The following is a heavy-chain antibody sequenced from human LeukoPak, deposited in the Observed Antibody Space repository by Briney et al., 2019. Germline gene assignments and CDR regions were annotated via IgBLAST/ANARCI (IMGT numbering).Heavy chain of an antibody. Sequence: PSETLSLTCTVSGGSLSSYYWSWIRQPAGKGLEWMGRIYTSGSTNYNPSLPSRVTMSVDTPKNQFSLKLSSVTAADTAVYYCARETLYCSSTSCYMYYFDYWGQGTLVTVSS. V-gene: IGHV4-4*07. CDR2: IYTSGST. J-gene: IGHJ4*02. D-gene: IGHD2-2*02. CDR1: GGSLSSYY. CDR3: ARETLYCSSTSCYMYYFDY.